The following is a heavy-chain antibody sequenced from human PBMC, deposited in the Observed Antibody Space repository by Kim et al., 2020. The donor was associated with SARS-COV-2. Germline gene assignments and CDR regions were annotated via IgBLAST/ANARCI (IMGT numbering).Heavy chain of an antibody. J-gene: IGHJ4*02. CDR3: ARGGSVGFGELGILDY. CDR2: IYYSGST. D-gene: IGHD3-10*01. Sequence: SETLSLTCTVSGGSISSGGYYWSWIRQHPGKGLEWIGYIYYSGSTYYNPSLKSRVTMSVDTSKNQFSLKLSFVTAADTAVYYCARGGSVGFGELGILDYWGQGTLVTVSS. V-gene: IGHV4-31*03. CDR1: GGSISSGGYY.